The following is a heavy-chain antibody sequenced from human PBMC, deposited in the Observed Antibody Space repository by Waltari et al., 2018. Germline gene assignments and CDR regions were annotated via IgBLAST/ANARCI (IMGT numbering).Heavy chain of an antibody. Sequence: QVQLQESGPGLVTPSETLSLTCTVSGGSISSYYWSWIRQPPGKGLEWIGYIYYSGSTNYNPSLKSRVTISVDTSKNQFSLKLSSVTAADTAVYYCARYQGLWSAYYFDYWGQGTLVTVSS. V-gene: IGHV4-59*01. D-gene: IGHD2-21*01. CDR1: GGSISSYY. J-gene: IGHJ4*02. CDR3: ARYQGLWSAYYFDY. CDR2: IYYSGST.